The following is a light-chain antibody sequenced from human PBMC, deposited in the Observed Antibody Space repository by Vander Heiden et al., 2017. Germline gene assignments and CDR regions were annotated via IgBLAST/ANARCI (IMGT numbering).Light chain of an antibody. CDR2: SNN. CDR3: AAWDDSLNRVV. J-gene: IGLJ2*01. CDR1: SSNIGSNP. Sequence: QSVVTQPPSVSGPPGQRVTIPCSGSSSNIGSNPVHWYHLLPGTAPNLLIYSNNQRPSGVPDRFSGSKSGTSASLAISGLQAEDEADYYCAAWDDSLNRVVFGGGTKLTVL. V-gene: IGLV1-44*01.